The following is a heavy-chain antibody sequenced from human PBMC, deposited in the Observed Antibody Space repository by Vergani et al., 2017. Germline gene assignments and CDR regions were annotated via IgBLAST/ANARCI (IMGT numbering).Heavy chain of an antibody. J-gene: IGHJ3*02. V-gene: IGHV1-45*02. CDR3: ASGYYDSSATDAFDI. D-gene: IGHD3-22*01. Sequence: QMQLVQSGAEVKKTGSSVKVSCKASGYTFTYRYLHWVRQAPGQALEWMGWITPFNGNTNYAQKFQDRVTITRDRSMSTAYMELSSLRSEDTAMYYCASGYYDSSATDAFDIWGQGTMVTVSS. CDR1: GYTFTYRY. CDR2: ITPFNGNT.